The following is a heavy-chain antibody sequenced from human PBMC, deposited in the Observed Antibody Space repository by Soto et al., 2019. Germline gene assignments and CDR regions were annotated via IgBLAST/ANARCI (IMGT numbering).Heavy chain of an antibody. Sequence: VQLQESGPGLVKPSQTLSLTCTVSGGSISSGGYYWSWIRQHPGKGLEWIGYIYYSGSTYYNPSLKSRVTISVDTSKNQFSLKLSSVTAADTAVYYCARYYDFWSGYFPLGYFDYWVQGTLVIVSS. J-gene: IGHJ4*02. V-gene: IGHV4-31*03. CDR2: IYYSGST. D-gene: IGHD3-3*01. CDR3: ARYYDFWSGYFPLGYFDY. CDR1: GGSISSGGYY.